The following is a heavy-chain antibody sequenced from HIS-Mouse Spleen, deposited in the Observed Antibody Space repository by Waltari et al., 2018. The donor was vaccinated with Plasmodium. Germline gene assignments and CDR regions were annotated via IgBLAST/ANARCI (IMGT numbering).Heavy chain of an antibody. V-gene: IGHV4-39*01. D-gene: IGHD1-26*01. CDR2: SYYSWST. CDR3: ARRGGSYYYFDY. J-gene: IGHJ4*02. Sequence: QLQLQESGPGLVKPSEHLSLTCTVSGGSISSSSYYWGWNRQPPGKGLEWIGSSYYSWSTYYNPPLKSRGTISVDTSKNQFSLKLSSVTDADTAVYYCARRGGSYYYFDYWGQGTLVTVSS. CDR1: GGSISSSSYY.